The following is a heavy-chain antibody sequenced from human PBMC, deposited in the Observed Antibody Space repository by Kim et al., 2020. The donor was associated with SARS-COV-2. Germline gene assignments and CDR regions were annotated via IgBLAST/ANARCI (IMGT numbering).Heavy chain of an antibody. Sequence: DTRYSPSFQGQVTISADKSISTAYLQWSSLKASDTAMYYCARRGAEAADYWGQGTLVTVSS. V-gene: IGHV5-51*01. D-gene: IGHD6-13*01. CDR2: DT. J-gene: IGHJ4*02. CDR3: ARRGAEAADY.